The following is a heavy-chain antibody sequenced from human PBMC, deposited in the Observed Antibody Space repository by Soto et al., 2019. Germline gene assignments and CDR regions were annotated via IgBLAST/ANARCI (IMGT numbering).Heavy chain of an antibody. CDR1: GGSISSPSYY. V-gene: IGHV4-39*01. CDR2: IYYSGNT. J-gene: IGHJ4*02. D-gene: IGHD1-7*01. CDR3: ARTPGITNFRRDY. Sequence: SETLSLTCSVSGGSISSPSYYWGWIRQPPGKGLEWIGSIYYSGNTYYNPSLKSRVTIFVETSRNKFSLRVNSVTSADTAVYFCARTPGITNFRRDYFGQGTLVTVSS.